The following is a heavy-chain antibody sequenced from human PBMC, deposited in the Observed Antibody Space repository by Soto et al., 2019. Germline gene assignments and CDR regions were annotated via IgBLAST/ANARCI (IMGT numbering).Heavy chain of an antibody. V-gene: IGHV3-48*01. CDR2: ISSSSSTI. CDR1: GFTFSSYS. Sequence: GGSLRLSCAASGFTFSSYSMNWVRQAPGKGLEWVSYISSSSSTIYYADSVKGRFTISRDNAKNSLYLQMNSLRAEDTAVYYCARDDLDIVVVPAALELYYYYYMDVWGKGTTVTVSS. D-gene: IGHD2-2*03. CDR3: ARDDLDIVVVPAALELYYYYYMDV. J-gene: IGHJ6*03.